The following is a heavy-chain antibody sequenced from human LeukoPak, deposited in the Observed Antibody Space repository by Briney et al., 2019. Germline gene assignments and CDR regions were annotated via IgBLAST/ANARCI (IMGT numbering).Heavy chain of an antibody. CDR2: INAGNGNT. CDR1: GYTFTSYA. Sequence: GASVKVSCKASGYTFTSYAMHWVRQAPGQRLEWMGWINAGNGNTKYSQKFQGRVTMTRNTSISTAYMELSSLRSEDTAVYYCARVGYDFWSGYYNSGDAFDIWGQGTMVTVSS. CDR3: ARVGYDFWSGYYNSGDAFDI. V-gene: IGHV1-3*01. J-gene: IGHJ3*02. D-gene: IGHD3-3*01.